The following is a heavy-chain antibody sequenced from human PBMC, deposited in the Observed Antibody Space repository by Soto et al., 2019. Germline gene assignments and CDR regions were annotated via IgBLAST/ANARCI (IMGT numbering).Heavy chain of an antibody. J-gene: IGHJ4*02. CDR2: INPHSGVT. Sequence: QVHLVQSGAEVKKPGASVKVSCKASGYTFTDHSLHWVRQAPGQGLEWMGWINPHSGVTVSAENFEGRVTLTRDTSINTAYMEMGWLRSADTAMYYCALEMSTITYFQYWGQGTLLTVSS. CDR1: GYTFTDHS. V-gene: IGHV1-2*02. D-gene: IGHD5-12*01. CDR3: ALEMSTITYFQY.